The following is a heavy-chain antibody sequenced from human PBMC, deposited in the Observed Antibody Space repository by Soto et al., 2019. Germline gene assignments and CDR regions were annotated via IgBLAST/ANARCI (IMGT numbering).Heavy chain of an antibody. V-gene: IGHV4-39*01. Sequence: SETLSLTCTVSGGSISSSSYYWGWIRQPPGKGLEWIGSIYYSGSTYYNPSLKSRVTISVDTSKNQFSLKLSSVTAADTAVYYCAGAAAGIDYWGQGTLVTVPQ. D-gene: IGHD6-13*01. J-gene: IGHJ4*02. CDR1: GGSISSSSYY. CDR2: IYYSGST. CDR3: AGAAAGIDY.